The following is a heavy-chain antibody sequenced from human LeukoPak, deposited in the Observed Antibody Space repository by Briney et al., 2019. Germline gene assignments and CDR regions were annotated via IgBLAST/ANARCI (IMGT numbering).Heavy chain of an antibody. CDR3: ARDRQGSSSWYVSGLFDY. Sequence: GGSLRLSCAASGFTFSDYNMRWIRQAPGKGLEWVSSISRSGSTKYYADSVKGRFTISRDNAKNSLYLQMNSLRAEDTAVYYCARDRQGSSSWYVSGLFDYWGQGTLVTVSS. J-gene: IGHJ4*02. CDR2: ISRSGSTK. V-gene: IGHV3-11*04. D-gene: IGHD6-13*01. CDR1: GFTFSDYN.